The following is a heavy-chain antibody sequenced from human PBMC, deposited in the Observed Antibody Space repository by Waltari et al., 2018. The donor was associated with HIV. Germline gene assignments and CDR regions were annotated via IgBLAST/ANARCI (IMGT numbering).Heavy chain of an antibody. J-gene: IGHJ4*02. CDR1: GFSFRSSG. D-gene: IGHD2-21*02. CDR3: AKEGLAGIVVVTAPYYFDY. CDR2: ISGSGGST. V-gene: IGHV3-23*01. Sequence: EVQLLESGGGLVQPGGSLRLSCAASGFSFRSSGMSWVGQAPGRGRGWVSAISGSGGSTYYADSVEGRFTISRDSSKNTLYLQMNSLRAEDTAVYYCAKEGLAGIVVVTAPYYFDYWGQGTLVTVSS.